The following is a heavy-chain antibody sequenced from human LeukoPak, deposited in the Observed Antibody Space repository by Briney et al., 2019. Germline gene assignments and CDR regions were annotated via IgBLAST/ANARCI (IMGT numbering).Heavy chain of an antibody. J-gene: IGHJ4*02. CDR2: IKQDGSEK. D-gene: IGHD6-19*01. V-gene: IGHV3-7*05. CDR3: ARDLAQWLAPMIDY. Sequence: GGSLRLSCAASGFTFSSYWMSWVRQAPGKGLEWVANIKQDGSEKYYVDSVKGRFTISRDNAKNSLYLQMNSLRVEDTAVYYCARDLAQWLAPMIDYWGQGTLVTVSS. CDR1: GFTFSSYW.